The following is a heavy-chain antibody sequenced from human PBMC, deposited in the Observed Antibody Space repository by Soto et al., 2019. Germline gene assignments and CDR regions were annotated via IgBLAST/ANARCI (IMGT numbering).Heavy chain of an antibody. CDR2: IYYSGST. Sequence: TLSLTCTVSGGSISSGDYYWSWIRQPPGKGLEWIGYIYYSGSTYYNPSLKSRVTISVDTSKNQFSLKLSSVTAADTAVYYCARGAEDSSGYYYTLFDYWGQGTLVTVSS. D-gene: IGHD3-22*01. V-gene: IGHV4-30-4*01. CDR1: GGSISSGDYY. CDR3: ARGAEDSSGYYYTLFDY. J-gene: IGHJ4*02.